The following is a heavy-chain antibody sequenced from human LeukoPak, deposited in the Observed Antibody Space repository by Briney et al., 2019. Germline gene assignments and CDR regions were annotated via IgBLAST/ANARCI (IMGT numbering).Heavy chain of an antibody. J-gene: IGHJ4*02. V-gene: IGHV3-66*02. CDR3: ASWGGNSQPIDY. Sequence: GGSLRLSCAASGFTVSSNYMSWVRQAPGKGLEWVSVIYSGGSTYYADTVKGRFTISRDNSKNTLYLQMNSLRAEDTAVYYCASWGGNSQPIDYWGQGTLVTVSS. D-gene: IGHD4-23*01. CDR2: IYSGGST. CDR1: GFTVSSNY.